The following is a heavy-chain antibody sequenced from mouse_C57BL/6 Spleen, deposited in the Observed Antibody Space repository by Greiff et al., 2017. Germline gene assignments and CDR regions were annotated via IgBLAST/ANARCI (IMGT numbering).Heavy chain of an antibody. Sequence: EVQLQQSGPGLVKPSQSLSLTCSVTGYSITSGYYWNWIRQFPGNKLEWMGYISYDGSNNYNPSLKNRISITRDTSKNQFFLKLNSVTTEDTATYYCARRGYDGAWFAYWGQGTLVTVSA. CDR3: ARRGYDGAWFAY. CDR2: ISYDGSN. CDR1: GYSITSGYY. J-gene: IGHJ3*01. D-gene: IGHD2-2*01. V-gene: IGHV3-6*01.